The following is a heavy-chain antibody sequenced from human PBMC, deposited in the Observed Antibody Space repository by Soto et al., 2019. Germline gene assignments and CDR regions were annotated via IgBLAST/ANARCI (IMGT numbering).Heavy chain of an antibody. Sequence: SETLSLTCTVSGGSISSGGYYWSWIRQHPGKGLEWIGYIYYSGSTYYNPSLKSRVTISVDTSKNQFSLKLSSVTAADTAVYYCARLNRYSGSYSLDYWGQGTLVTVSS. CDR1: GGSISSGGYY. V-gene: IGHV4-31*03. CDR2: IYYSGST. CDR3: ARLNRYSGSYSLDY. J-gene: IGHJ4*02. D-gene: IGHD1-26*01.